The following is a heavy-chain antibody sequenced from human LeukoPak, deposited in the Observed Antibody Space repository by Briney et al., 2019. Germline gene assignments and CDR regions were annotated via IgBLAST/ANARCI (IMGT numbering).Heavy chain of an antibody. CDR2: ISAYNGNT. J-gene: IGHJ5*02. Sequence: ASVKVSCKASGYTFTSYGISWVRQAPGQGLEWMGWISAYNGNTNYAQKLQGRVTMTTDTSTSTAYMELRSLRSDDTAVYYCARGGLRFLEWSYNWFDPWGQGTLVTVSS. V-gene: IGHV1-18*01. CDR3: ARGGLRFLEWSYNWFDP. D-gene: IGHD3-3*01. CDR1: GYTFTSYG.